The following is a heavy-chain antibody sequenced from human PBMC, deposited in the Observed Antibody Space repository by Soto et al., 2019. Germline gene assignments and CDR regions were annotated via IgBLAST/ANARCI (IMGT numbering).Heavy chain of an antibody. CDR3: ARDRDDYGSGNYYNRIDF. Sequence: GASVKVSCKASGGIFSTYAISWLRQAPGQGLEWMGGIIPLFGTPNYAQRFQGRVTITADESTSTAYMGLSRLRSEDTAVYYCARDRDDYGSGNYYNRIDFWGQGTLVTVS. J-gene: IGHJ4*02. D-gene: IGHD3-10*01. CDR1: GGIFSTYA. CDR2: IIPLFGTP. V-gene: IGHV1-69*13.